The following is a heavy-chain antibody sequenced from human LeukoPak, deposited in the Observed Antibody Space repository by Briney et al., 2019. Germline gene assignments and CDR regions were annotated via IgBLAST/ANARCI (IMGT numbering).Heavy chain of an antibody. CDR2: IKQDGSEK. CDR1: GFTFSSYW. J-gene: IGHJ4*02. D-gene: IGHD3-3*01. Sequence: GGSLRLSCAASGFTFSSYWMSWVRQAPGKGLEWVANIKQDGSEKYYADSVKGRFTISRDNAKNSLYLQMNSLRAEDTAVYYCARPYTIFGVVSLFDYWGQGTLVTVSS. V-gene: IGHV3-7*01. CDR3: ARPYTIFGVVSLFDY.